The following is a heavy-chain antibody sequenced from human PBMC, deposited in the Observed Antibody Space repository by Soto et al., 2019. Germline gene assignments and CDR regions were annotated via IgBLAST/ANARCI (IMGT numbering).Heavy chain of an antibody. D-gene: IGHD5-12*01. CDR3: AQDHRYSDYYRA. CDR1: GFTFSKYD. Sequence: EGQMLESGGDLVQPGGSLRLSCAASGFTFSKYDLNWVRQAPGKWLEWVSGISTSGGSTYYADSLKGRFAISRDNAKTTLYLQMNSLRAEDAAVYDWAQDHRYSDYYRAWGQGTLVSVSS. V-gene: IGHV3-23*01. J-gene: IGHJ5*02. CDR2: ISTSGGST.